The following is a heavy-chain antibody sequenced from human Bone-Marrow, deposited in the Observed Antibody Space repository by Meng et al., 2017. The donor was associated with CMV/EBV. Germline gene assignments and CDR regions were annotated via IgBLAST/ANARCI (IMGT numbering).Heavy chain of an antibody. V-gene: IGHV1-18*01. Sequence: ASVKVSCKASGYTFTSYGISWVRQAPGQGLEWMGWISAYNGNTNYAQKLQGRVTMTTDTSTSTAYMELRSLRSYDTAVYYCARDFDFWSGYPDYYGMDVWGQGPTVTGSS. CDR1: GYTFTSYG. CDR2: ISAYNGNT. CDR3: ARDFDFWSGYPDYYGMDV. D-gene: IGHD3-3*01. J-gene: IGHJ6*01.